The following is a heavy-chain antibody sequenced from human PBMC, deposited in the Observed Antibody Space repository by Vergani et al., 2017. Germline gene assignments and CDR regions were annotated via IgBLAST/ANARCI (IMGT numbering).Heavy chain of an antibody. J-gene: IGHJ5*02. CDR3: ARDTSSSWDPFDP. CDR2: INAGNGNT. V-gene: IGHV1-3*01. CDR1: GYTFTSYA. D-gene: IGHD6-13*01. Sequence: QVQLVQSGAEVKKPEASVKVSCKASGYTFTSYAMHWVRQAPGQRLEWMGWINAGNGNTKYSQKFQGRVTITRDTSASTAYMELSSLRSEDTAVYYCARDTSSSWDPFDPWGQGTLVTVSS.